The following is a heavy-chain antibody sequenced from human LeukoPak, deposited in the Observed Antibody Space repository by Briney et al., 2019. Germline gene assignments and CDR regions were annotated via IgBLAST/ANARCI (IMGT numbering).Heavy chain of an antibody. CDR2: IRYDGSNK. J-gene: IGHJ4*02. V-gene: IGHV3-30*02. CDR3: AKEDYDILTGSAFDY. Sequence: GGSLRLSCAASGFTFSSYGMHWVRQAPGKGLGWVAFIRYDGSNKYYADSVKGRFTISRDNSKNTLYLQMNSLRAEDTAVYYCAKEDYDILTGSAFDYWGQGTLVTVST. D-gene: IGHD3-9*01. CDR1: GFTFSSYG.